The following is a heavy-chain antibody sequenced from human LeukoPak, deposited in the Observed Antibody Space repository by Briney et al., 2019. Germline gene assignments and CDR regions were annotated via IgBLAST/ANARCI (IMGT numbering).Heavy chain of an antibody. CDR2: INSDGSST. J-gene: IGHJ4*02. D-gene: IGHD6-13*01. CDR3: AIFPVGIAAAGTLY. V-gene: IGHV3-74*01. Sequence: GGSLRLSCAASGFTFSSYWMHWVRQAPGKGLVWVSRINSDGSSTSYADSVRGRFSISRDNAKNTLYLQMNSLRAEDTAVYYCAIFPVGIAAAGTLYWGQGTLVTVSS. CDR1: GFTFSSYW.